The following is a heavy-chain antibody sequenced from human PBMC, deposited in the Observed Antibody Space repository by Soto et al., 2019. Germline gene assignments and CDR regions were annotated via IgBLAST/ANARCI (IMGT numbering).Heavy chain of an antibody. CDR2: ISGSGGRT. V-gene: IGHV3-23*01. Sequence: EVQLLESGGGLVQPGGSLRLSCAASGFTFSSYAMSWVRQAPGKGLEWVSAISGSGGRTYYADSVKGRFTISRDNSKNTLYLQMNSLRAEDTAVYYCAKPVLRYFDWLLLYFDYWGQGTLVTVSS. CDR1: GFTFSSYA. CDR3: AKPVLRYFDWLLLYFDY. D-gene: IGHD3-9*01. J-gene: IGHJ4*02.